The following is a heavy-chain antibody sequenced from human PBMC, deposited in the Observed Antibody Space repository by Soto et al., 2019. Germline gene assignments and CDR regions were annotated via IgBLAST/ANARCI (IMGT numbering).Heavy chain of an antibody. D-gene: IGHD2-21*02. CDR3: ARTVVVTAIPYFDY. J-gene: IGHJ4*02. CDR1: GGSISSYY. V-gene: IGHV4-59*01. Sequence: SETLSLTCPVSGGSISSYYWSWIRQPPGKGLEWIGYIYYSGSTNYNPSLKSRVTISVDTSKNQFSLKLSSVTAADTAVYYCARTVVVTAIPYFDYWGQGTLVTVSS. CDR2: IYYSGST.